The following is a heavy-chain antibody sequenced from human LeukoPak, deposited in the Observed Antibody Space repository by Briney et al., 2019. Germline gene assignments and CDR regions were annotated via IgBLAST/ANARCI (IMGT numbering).Heavy chain of an antibody. CDR2: IYYSGSA. V-gene: IGHV4-59*08. CDR1: GGSISDYY. D-gene: IGHD3-22*01. J-gene: IGHJ4*02. CDR3: ARQNFYDSGAYYWLYYFHY. Sequence: PSETLSLTCTVSGGSISDYYWGWVRQPPGKGLEWVAYIYYSGSANYNASIQRGVTISVDTSKNQFSLKLTSVTAADTAVYYCARQNFYDSGAYYWLYYFHYWGQGPLVTVSS.